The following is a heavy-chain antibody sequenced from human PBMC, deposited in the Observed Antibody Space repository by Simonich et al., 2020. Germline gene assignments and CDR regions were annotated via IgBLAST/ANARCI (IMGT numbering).Heavy chain of an antibody. Sequence: QVQLQESGPGLVKPSETLSLTCTVSGGSISSYYWSWIRQPAGKGLEWIGRIYTSGSTNYNPSLKSRGTISVDKSKNQFSLKLSSVTAADTAVYYCARGAYSSSSGDYWGQGTLVTVSS. D-gene: IGHD6-6*01. CDR3: ARGAYSSSSGDY. J-gene: IGHJ4*02. CDR2: IYTSGST. V-gene: IGHV4-4*07. CDR1: GGSISSYY.